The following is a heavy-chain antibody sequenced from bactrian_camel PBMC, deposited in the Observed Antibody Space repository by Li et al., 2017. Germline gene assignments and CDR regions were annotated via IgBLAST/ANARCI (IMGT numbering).Heavy chain of an antibody. Sequence: VQLVESGGGSVEAGGSLRLSCAISGSIGSNYCMAWFRQAPGKEREGVASIHAYTGMTAYAESVKGRFTISRDNDKNTVYLQMNSLKPEDSAMYYCAARGPYCYTKLSVRDFTYWGQGTQVTVS. CDR1: GSIGSNYC. CDR2: IHAYTGMT. J-gene: IGHJ6*01. D-gene: IGHD2*01. CDR3: AARGPYCYTKLSVRDFTY. V-gene: IGHV3S54*01.